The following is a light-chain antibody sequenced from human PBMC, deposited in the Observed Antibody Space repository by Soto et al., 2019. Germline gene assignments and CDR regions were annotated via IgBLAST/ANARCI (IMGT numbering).Light chain of an antibody. CDR3: SSYAGINNLGVV. J-gene: IGLJ2*01. V-gene: IGLV2-8*01. CDR1: SSDVGGYNY. CDR2: EVS. Sequence: QSALTQPPSASGSPGQSVTISCTGTSSDVGGYNYVSWYQQHPGKAPKLMIYEVSKRPSGVPDRFSGSKSGNTASLTVSGLQAEDEADYYCSSYAGINNLGVVFVGGTKVTVL.